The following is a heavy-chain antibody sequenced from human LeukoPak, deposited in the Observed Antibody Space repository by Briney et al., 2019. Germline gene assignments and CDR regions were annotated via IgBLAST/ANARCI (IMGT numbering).Heavy chain of an antibody. Sequence: GGSLRLSCAASGFTFSSYGMHWVRQAPGKGLEWVAVIWYDGSNKYYADSVKGRFTISRDNSKNSLYLQMNSLRAEDTAVYYCARGSDIVVVPAASYWGQGTLVTVSS. CDR3: ARGSDIVVVPAASY. CDR1: GFTFSSYG. V-gene: IGHV3-33*01. D-gene: IGHD2-2*01. CDR2: IWYDGSNK. J-gene: IGHJ4*02.